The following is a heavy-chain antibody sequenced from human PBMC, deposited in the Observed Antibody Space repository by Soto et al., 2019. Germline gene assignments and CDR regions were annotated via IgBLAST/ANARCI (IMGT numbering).Heavy chain of an antibody. Sequence: ASVKVSCKASGYTFTSYYMHWVRQAPGQGLEWMGIINPSGGSTSYAQKFRGRVTMTRDTSTSTVYMELSSLRSEDTAVYYCAREGKEVAAAIGMDVWGQGTTVTVSS. V-gene: IGHV1-46*01. CDR2: INPSGGST. D-gene: IGHD6-13*01. CDR1: GYTFTSYY. CDR3: AREGKEVAAAIGMDV. J-gene: IGHJ6*02.